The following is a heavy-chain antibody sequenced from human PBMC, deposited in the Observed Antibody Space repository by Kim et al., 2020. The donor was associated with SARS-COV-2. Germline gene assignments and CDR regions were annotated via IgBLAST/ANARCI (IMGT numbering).Heavy chain of an antibody. V-gene: IGHV3-15*01. J-gene: IGHJ4*02. CDR1: GLTIANAW. Sequence: GGSLRLSCTASGLTIANAWMNWVRQAPGKGLEWVGRVKSVTDGGTTDYAAPMKDRFTISKDDSKNMLYLQMTSLKTEDTAVYYCTADPRLAGTRYFDSWGQGTPVTVAS. CDR3: TADPRLAGTRYFDS. CDR2: VKSVTDGGTT. D-gene: IGHD6-19*01.